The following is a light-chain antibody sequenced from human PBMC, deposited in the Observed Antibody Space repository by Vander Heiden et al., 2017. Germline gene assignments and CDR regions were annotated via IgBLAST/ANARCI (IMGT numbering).Light chain of an antibody. CDR3: QQHGTSFT. Sequence: EIVMTQSPGTLSVSLGQRATISCRSGQSVPNNYLSWYQQTPAQAPRLLIYSASRRAAGLPDRFSGSGSGTVFTLTISRLEPEDFAVYSCQQHGTSFTFGQGTRLEIK. CDR1: QSVPNNY. CDR2: SAS. J-gene: IGKJ5*01. V-gene: IGKV3-20*01.